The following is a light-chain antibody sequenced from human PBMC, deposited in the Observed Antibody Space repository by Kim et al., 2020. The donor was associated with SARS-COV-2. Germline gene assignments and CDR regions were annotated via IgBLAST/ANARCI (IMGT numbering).Light chain of an antibody. Sequence: VSPGQTASITCSGDKLGDKYACWYQQKPGQSPVLVIYQDSKRPSGIPERFSGSNSGNTATLTISGTQAMDEADYYCQAWDSSTYYVFGTGPRSPS. J-gene: IGLJ1*01. CDR3: QAWDSSTYYV. V-gene: IGLV3-1*01. CDR2: QDS. CDR1: KLGDKY.